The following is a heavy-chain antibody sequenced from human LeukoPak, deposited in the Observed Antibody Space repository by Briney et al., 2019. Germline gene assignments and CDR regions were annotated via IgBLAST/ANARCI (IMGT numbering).Heavy chain of an antibody. D-gene: IGHD6-13*01. Sequence: SETLSLTCAVSGGSISSSNWWSWVRQPPGKGLEWIGEIYHSGSTNYNPSLKSRVTISVDTSKNQFSLKLSSVTAADTAVYYCARRVAAAGHRFFDYWGQGTLVTVSS. V-gene: IGHV4-4*02. CDR3: ARRVAAAGHRFFDY. CDR2: IYHSGST. CDR1: GGSISSSNW. J-gene: IGHJ4*02.